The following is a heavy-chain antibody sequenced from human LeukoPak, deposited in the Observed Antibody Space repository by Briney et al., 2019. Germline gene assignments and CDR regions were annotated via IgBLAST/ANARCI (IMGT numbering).Heavy chain of an antibody. CDR3: ASPFSSGWGFDP. D-gene: IGHD6-19*01. CDR1: GGSISSNNW. J-gene: IGHJ5*02. V-gene: IGHV4-4*02. CDR2: IYHSGST. Sequence: PSETLSLTCAVSGGSISSNNWWSWVRQPPGKGLEWIGEIYHSGSTNYNPSLKSRITISVDKSKNQFSLNLSSVTAADTAVYYCASPFSSGWGFDPWGQGTLVTVSS.